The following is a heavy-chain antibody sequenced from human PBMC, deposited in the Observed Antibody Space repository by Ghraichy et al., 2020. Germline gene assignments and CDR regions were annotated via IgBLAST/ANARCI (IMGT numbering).Heavy chain of an antibody. D-gene: IGHD1-26*01. Sequence: GGSLRLSCGASGFTFSSYAMSWVRQAPGKGLEWVSVISGSGDYTYYADSVRGRFTISRDNSNNTLYLQMSSLRVEDTAVYYCTTPSATVGAYFDYWGQGTLVTVSS. V-gene: IGHV3-23*01. J-gene: IGHJ4*02. CDR2: ISGSGDYT. CDR3: TTPSATVGAYFDY. CDR1: GFTFSSYA.